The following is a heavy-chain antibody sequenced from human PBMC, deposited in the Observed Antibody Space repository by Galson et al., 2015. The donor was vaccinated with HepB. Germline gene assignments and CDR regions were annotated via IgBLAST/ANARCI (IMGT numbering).Heavy chain of an antibody. V-gene: IGHV3-23*01. CDR2: ISSSGSRT. CDR3: ARGCGDNCSPHDGLDI. Sequence: SLRLSCAASGFTFSTYGMNWVRQAPGKGLEWVSAISSSGSRTYHADSVKGRFTISRDNSKNTLFLQMNSLRVEDTAVYYCARGCGDNCSPHDGLDIWGQGTMVTVSS. CDR1: GFTFSTYG. J-gene: IGHJ3*02. D-gene: IGHD2-21*01.